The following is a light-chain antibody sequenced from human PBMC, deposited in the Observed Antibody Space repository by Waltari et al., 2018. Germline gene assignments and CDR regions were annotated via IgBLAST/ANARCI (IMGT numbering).Light chain of an antibody. J-gene: IGKJ3*01. CDR3: QHRDHWPPDAT. V-gene: IGKV3D-20*02. Sequence: EIVLTQSPGTLSLSPGERATLPCRASRSVSSTYLAWYQQKPGQAPRLLIYATSSRATGIPARFSGSGSGTDFTLTISSLEPEDFAVYYCQHRDHWPPDATFGPGTKVDI. CDR1: RSVSSTY. CDR2: ATS.